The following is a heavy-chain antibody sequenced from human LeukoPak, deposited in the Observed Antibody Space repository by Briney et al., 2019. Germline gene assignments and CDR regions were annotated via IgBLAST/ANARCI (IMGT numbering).Heavy chain of an antibody. J-gene: IGHJ4*02. D-gene: IGHD2-2*01. Sequence: ASVKVSCKASAYTFTSFGISWVRQAPGQGLEWMGWISAYNGNTNYAQKLQGRVTMTADTSTTTAYMELRSLRSDDTAVYYCARGYCSSATCRHFDYWGQGALVTVSS. CDR3: ARGYCSSATCRHFDY. V-gene: IGHV1-18*01. CDR1: AYTFTSFG. CDR2: ISAYNGNT.